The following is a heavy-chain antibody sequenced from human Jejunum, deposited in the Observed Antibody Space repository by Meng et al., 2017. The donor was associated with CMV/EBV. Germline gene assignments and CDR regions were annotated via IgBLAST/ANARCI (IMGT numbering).Heavy chain of an antibody. D-gene: IGHD3-9*01. CDR2: FYTGGQT. J-gene: IGHJ4*01. Sequence: SGLSVTANYMTWVRQAPGKGLEWVSVFYTGGQTYYADAVKGRFTISRDTSKNTVDLQMNSLRAEDTAVYYCSSFDYAGHPDSFDIWGQGTLVTVSS. CDR3: SSFDYAGHPDSFDI. CDR1: GLSVTANY. V-gene: IGHV3-53*01.